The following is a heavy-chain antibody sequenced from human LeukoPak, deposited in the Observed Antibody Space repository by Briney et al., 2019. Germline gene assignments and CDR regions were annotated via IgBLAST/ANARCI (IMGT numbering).Heavy chain of an antibody. D-gene: IGHD5-12*01. CDR3: ARRGYSGNEAYFAY. Sequence: PSETLSLTCSVSGASISRGTYYWSWIRQPAGKGLEWIGRVSSSGSTNYNPSLNSRVTISLDTSKNQFSLNLNSVTAADTAFYYCARRGYSGNEAYFAYWGQGTLVTVSS. CDR1: GASISRGTYY. V-gene: IGHV4-61*02. CDR2: VSSSGST. J-gene: IGHJ4*02.